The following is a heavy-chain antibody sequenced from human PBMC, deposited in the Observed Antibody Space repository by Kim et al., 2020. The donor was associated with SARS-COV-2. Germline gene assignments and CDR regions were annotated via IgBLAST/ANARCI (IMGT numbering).Heavy chain of an antibody. D-gene: IGHD5-18*01. Sequence: ASVKVSCKASGYTFTGYYMHWVRQAPGQGLEWMGWINPNSGGTNYAQKFQGRVTMTRDTSISTAYMELSRLRSDDTAVYYCAREKGGTAMVRSMDYWGQGTLVTVSS. V-gene: IGHV1-2*02. CDR1: GYTFTGYY. J-gene: IGHJ4*02. CDR3: AREKGGTAMVRSMDY. CDR2: INPNSGGT.